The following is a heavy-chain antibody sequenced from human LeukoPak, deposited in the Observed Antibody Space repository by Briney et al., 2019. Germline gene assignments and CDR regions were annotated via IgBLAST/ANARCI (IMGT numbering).Heavy chain of an antibody. V-gene: IGHV1-46*01. CDR3: GRGLTADDAFDI. Sequence: ASVKVSCKASGYTFTSYYMHWVRQSPGQGLEWMGIINPSGGSTSYAQKFQGRVTMTRDTSTSTVYMELSSLRSEDTAVYYCGRGLTADDAFDIWGQGTMVTVSS. J-gene: IGHJ3*02. CDR1: GYTFTSYY. D-gene: IGHD2-21*02. CDR2: INPSGGST.